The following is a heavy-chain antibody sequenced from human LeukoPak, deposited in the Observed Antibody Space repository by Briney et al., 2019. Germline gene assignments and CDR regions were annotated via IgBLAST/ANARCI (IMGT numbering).Heavy chain of an antibody. V-gene: IGHV1-69*05. CDR2: IIPIFGTA. CDR1: GGAFGGGA. D-gene: IGHD5-18*01. CDR3: ATPRGRGYSYGPRPFDY. Sequence: SLSFSCKASGGAFGGGAISWVRQAPEQWLEWMGGIIPIFGTANYAQKFQGRVTITTDESTSTAYMELSSLRSEDTAVYYCATPRGRGYSYGPRPFDYWGQGTLVTVSS. J-gene: IGHJ4*02.